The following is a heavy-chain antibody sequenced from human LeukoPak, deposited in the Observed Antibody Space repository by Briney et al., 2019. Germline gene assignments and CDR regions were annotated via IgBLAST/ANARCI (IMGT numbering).Heavy chain of an antibody. D-gene: IGHD2-15*01. CDR2: ISSNGGST. J-gene: IGHJ6*02. CDR1: GFTFSSYA. Sequence: TGGSLRLACAASGFTFSSYAMHWVRQAPGKGLEYVSAISSNGGSTYYANSVKGRFTISRGNSKNTLYLQMGSLRAEDMAVYYCARDKLVVEWGYYYGMDVWGQGTTVTVSS. V-gene: IGHV3-64*01. CDR3: ARDKLVVEWGYYYGMDV.